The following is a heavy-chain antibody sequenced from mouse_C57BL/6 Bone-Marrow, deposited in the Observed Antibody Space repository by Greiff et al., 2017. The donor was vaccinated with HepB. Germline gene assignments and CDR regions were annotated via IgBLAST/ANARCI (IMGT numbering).Heavy chain of an antibody. J-gene: IGHJ4*01. CDR3: ARGSSYGYY. D-gene: IGHD1-1*01. CDR2: ISSGGSYT. Sequence: EVKVVESGGDLVKPGGSLKLSCAASGFTFSSYGMSWVRQTPDKRLEWVATISSGGSYTYYPDSVKGRFTISRDNAKNTLYLQMSSLKSEDTAMYYCARGSSYGYYWGQGTSVTVSS. CDR1: GFTFSSYG. V-gene: IGHV5-6*01.